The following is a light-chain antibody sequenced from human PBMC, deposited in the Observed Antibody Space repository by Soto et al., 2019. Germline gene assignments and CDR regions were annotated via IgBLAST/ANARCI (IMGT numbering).Light chain of an antibody. V-gene: IGLV2-14*01. CDR2: EVT. J-gene: IGLJ1*01. Sequence: QSALTQPASVSGSPGQSITISCTGTSSDVGGYNYVSWYQHYPGKAPKLMIYEVTNRPSGVSNRFSGSKSGNTASLTISGLQAEDEADYYCSSYTSSGTFVFGTGTKVTVL. CDR1: SSDVGGYNY. CDR3: SSYTSSGTFV.